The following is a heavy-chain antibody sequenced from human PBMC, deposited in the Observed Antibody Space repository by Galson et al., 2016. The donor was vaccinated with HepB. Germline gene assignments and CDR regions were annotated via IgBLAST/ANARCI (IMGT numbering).Heavy chain of an antibody. J-gene: IGHJ6*02. CDR3: ARGSNYFDYYYYGMDV. D-gene: IGHD4-11*01. CDR2: IWYDGSNK. Sequence: SLRLSCAASGFTFSSYGMHWARQAPGKGLEWVAVIWYDGSNKYYADSVKGRFTISRDNSKNTLYLQMNSLRAEDTAVYYCARGSNYFDYYYYGMDVWGQGTTVTVSS. CDR1: GFTFSSYG. V-gene: IGHV3-33*01.